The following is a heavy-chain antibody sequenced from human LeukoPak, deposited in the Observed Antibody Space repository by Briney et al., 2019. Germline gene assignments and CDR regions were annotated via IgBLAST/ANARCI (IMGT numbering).Heavy chain of an antibody. J-gene: IGHJ4*02. D-gene: IGHD6-13*01. CDR1: GYTFTGYY. V-gene: IGHV1-2*02. CDR2: INPNSGGT. Sequence: ASVKVSCKASGYTFTGYYMHWVRQAPGQGLEWMGWINPNSGGTNYAQKFQGRVTMTRDTPISTAYMELSRLRSDDTAVYYCARPRIAAAAFDYWGQGTLVTVSS. CDR3: ARPRIAAAAFDY.